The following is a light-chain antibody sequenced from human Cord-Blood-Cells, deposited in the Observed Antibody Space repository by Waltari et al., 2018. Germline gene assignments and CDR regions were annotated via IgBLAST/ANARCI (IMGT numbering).Light chain of an antibody. Sequence: QSALTQPASVSGSPGQSITISCTGTSSDVGSYNLVSWYQQHPGKAPKLMIYEGNKRPSGVSNRFSGSKSGNTASLTISGLQAEDEADYYCCSYGVFGTGTKVTVL. CDR1: SSDVGSYNL. V-gene: IGLV2-23*01. CDR2: EGN. CDR3: CSYGV. J-gene: IGLJ1*01.